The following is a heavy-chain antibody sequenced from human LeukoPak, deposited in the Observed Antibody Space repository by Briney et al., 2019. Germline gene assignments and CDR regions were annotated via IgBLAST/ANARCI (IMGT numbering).Heavy chain of an antibody. V-gene: IGHV4-59*11. CDR3: ARDLVTVTKGFDI. Sequence: SETLSLTCVVSGDSFSSHYWAWIRQSPGKGLEWIGYISYIGSTNYNPSLKSRVTISIDTSKNQFSLKLRSVTAADTAVYYCARDLVTVTKGFDIWGQGTMVSVSS. D-gene: IGHD4-17*01. CDR2: ISYIGST. CDR1: GDSFSSHY. J-gene: IGHJ3*02.